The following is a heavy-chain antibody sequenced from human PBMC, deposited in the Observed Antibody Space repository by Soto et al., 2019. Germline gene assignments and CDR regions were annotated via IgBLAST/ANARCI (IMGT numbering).Heavy chain of an antibody. CDR3: ARDHSNYDAFDI. CDR1: GFTFSSYG. J-gene: IGHJ3*02. V-gene: IGHV3-33*01. D-gene: IGHD2-15*01. CDR2: IWYDGSNK. Sequence: QVQLVESGGGVVQPGRSLRLSCAASGFTFSSYGMHRVRQAPGKGLEWVAVIWYDGSNKYYADSVKGRFTISRDNSKNTLYLQMNSLRAEDTAVYYCARDHSNYDAFDIWGQGTMVTVSS.